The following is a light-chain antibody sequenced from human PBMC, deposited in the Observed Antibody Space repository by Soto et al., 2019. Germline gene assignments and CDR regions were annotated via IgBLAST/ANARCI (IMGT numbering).Light chain of an antibody. J-gene: IGKJ1*01. Sequence: DIQMTQSPPTLSASVGDRVTITCRASQSISGWLAWYQQKPGKAPKLLIYDASNLEGGVPSRFSGTGSGTEFTLTISSLQPEDFGVYYCQQYNNWWTFGQGTKVDIK. V-gene: IGKV1-5*01. CDR2: DAS. CDR1: QSISGW. CDR3: QQYNNWWT.